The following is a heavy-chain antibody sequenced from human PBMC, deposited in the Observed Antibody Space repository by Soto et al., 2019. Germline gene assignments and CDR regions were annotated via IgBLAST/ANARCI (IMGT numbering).Heavy chain of an antibody. CDR1: GFTFSNAW. D-gene: IGHD2-2*01. CDR2: IKSKTDGGTT. V-gene: IGHV3-15*01. CDR3: TTDVSAYIVVVPAAKLSDY. J-gene: IGHJ4*02. Sequence: GGSLRLSCAASGFTFSNAWMSWVRQAPGKGLEWVGRIKSKTDGGTTDYAAPVKGRFTISRDDSKSTLYLQMNSLKTEDTAVYYCTTDVSAYIVVVPAAKLSDYWGQGTLVTVSS.